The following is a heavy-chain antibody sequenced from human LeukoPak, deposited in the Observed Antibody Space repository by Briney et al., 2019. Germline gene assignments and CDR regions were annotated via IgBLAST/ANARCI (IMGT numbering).Heavy chain of an antibody. J-gene: IGHJ5*02. CDR1: GFTVSSNY. V-gene: IGHV3-66*02. D-gene: IGHD3-3*01. CDR3: ARMTTYYDFWSGYYFPNWFDP. Sequence: GGSLRLSCAASGFTVSSNYMSWVRQAPGKGLEWVSVIYSGGSTYYADSVKGRFTISRDNSKNTLYLQMNSLRAEDTAVYYCARMTTYYDFWSGYYFPNWFDPWGQGTLVTVSS. CDR2: IYSGGST.